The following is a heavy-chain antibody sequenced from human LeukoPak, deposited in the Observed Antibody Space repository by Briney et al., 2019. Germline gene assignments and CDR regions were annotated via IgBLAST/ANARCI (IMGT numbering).Heavy chain of an antibody. V-gene: IGHV1-2*02. CDR1: GYTFTDCY. CDR2: TNPNSGGT. Sequence: ASVKVSCKASGYTFTDCYMHWVRQAPGQGLEWMGWTNPNSGGTKYAQKFQGRVTMTRDTSINTAYMELSRLTYDDTAVYYCAGLPRYNWNEPLDYWGQGTLVTVSS. CDR3: AGLPRYNWNEPLDY. D-gene: IGHD1-20*01. J-gene: IGHJ4*02.